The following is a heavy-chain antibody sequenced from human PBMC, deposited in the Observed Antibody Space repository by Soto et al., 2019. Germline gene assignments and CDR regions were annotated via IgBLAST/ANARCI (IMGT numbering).Heavy chain of an antibody. Sequence: ASVKVSCKASGYTFTSYGISWVRQAPGQGLEWMGWISAYNGNTNYAQKFQGRVTMTRDTSISTAYMELSRLRSDDTAVYYCARLVATGPIDCWGQGTLVTVSS. D-gene: IGHD5-12*01. CDR2: ISAYNGNT. CDR3: ARLVATGPIDC. CDR1: GYTFTSYG. J-gene: IGHJ4*02. V-gene: IGHV1-18*04.